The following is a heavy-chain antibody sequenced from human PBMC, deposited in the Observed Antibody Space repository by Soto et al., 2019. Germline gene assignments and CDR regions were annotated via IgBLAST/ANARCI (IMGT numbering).Heavy chain of an antibody. J-gene: IGHJ6*02. Sequence: GGSLRLSCAASGFTFSSYAMSWVRQAPGKGLEWVSAISGSGGSTYYADSVKGRFTISRDNSKNTLYLQMNSLRAEDTAVYYCAKEGGYSYGSDYYYYYGMDVCGQGTTVTVSS. D-gene: IGHD5-18*01. V-gene: IGHV3-23*01. CDR2: ISGSGGST. CDR3: AKEGGYSYGSDYYYYYGMDV. CDR1: GFTFSSYA.